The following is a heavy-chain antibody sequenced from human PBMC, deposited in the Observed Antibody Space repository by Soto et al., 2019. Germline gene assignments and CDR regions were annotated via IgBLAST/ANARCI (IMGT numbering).Heavy chain of an antibody. CDR1: GFAFRSHA. CDR2: ISSDGATK. V-gene: IGHV3-30*14. Sequence: PGGSLRLSCTASGFAFRSHAMQWVRQAPGKGLEWVAVISSDGATKYVADSLKGRFTISRDNFESTMSLQMNNLRPEDTALYYCARYYVHTAAAGRLDLWGPGTLVTVSS. J-gene: IGHJ5*02. D-gene: IGHD6-13*01. CDR3: ARYYVHTAAAGRLDL.